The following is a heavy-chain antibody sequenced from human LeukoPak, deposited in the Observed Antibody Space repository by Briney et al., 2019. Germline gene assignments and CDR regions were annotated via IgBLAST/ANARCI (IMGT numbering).Heavy chain of an antibody. CDR3: TRDIEDYYDILTGGFDY. CDR2: ISAYNGNT. Sequence: ASVKVSCKASGYTFTSYGISWVRQAPGQGLEWMGWISAYNGNTNYAQKLQGRVTMTTDTSTSTAYMELRSLRSDDTAVYCCTRDIEDYYDILTGGFDYWGQGTLVTVSS. J-gene: IGHJ4*02. V-gene: IGHV1-18*01. CDR1: GYTFTSYG. D-gene: IGHD3-9*01.